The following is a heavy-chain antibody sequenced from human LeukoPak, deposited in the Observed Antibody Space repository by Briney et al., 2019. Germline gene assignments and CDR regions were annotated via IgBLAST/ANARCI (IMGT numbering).Heavy chain of an antibody. CDR2: INHSGST. Sequence: SETLSLTCAVYGGSFSGYYWSWIRQPPGKGLEWIGEINHSGSTNYNPSLKSRVTISVDTSKNQFSLKLSSVTAADTAVYYCARGIVDGLDYWGQGTLVTVSS. D-gene: IGHD1-26*01. CDR3: ARGIVDGLDY. CDR1: GGSFSGYY. V-gene: IGHV4-34*01. J-gene: IGHJ4*02.